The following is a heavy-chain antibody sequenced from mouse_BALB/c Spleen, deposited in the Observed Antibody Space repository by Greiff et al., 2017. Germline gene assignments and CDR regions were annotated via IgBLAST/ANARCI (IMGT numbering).Heavy chain of an antibody. D-gene: IGHD4-1*01. CDR1: GSTFSDYY. CDR2: ISDGGSYT. V-gene: IGHV5-4*02. Sequence: EVQGVESGGGLVKPGGSLKLSCAASGSTFSDYYMYWVRQTPEKRLEWVATISDGGSYTYYPDSVKGRFTISRDNAKNNLYLQMSSLKSEDTAMYYCARDLLTGTRGYFDVWGAGTTVTVSS. J-gene: IGHJ1*01. CDR3: ARDLLTGTRGYFDV.